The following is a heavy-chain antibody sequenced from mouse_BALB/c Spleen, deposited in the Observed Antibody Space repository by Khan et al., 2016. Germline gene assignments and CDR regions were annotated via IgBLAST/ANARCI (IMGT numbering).Heavy chain of an antibody. CDR2: IWAGGST. CDR1: GFSLTTYG. CDR3: ARDRYYGTSYFVY. J-gene: IGHJ2*01. V-gene: IGHV2-9*02. Sequence: QVQLKESGPGLVAPSQSLSITCTVSGFSLTTYGVHWVRQPPGKGLEWLGVIWAGGSTNYHSALLSRLSISKDNSKSQVFLKMNSLLTDDTATYYCARDRYYGTSYFVYWGQGTTLTVSS. D-gene: IGHD1-1*01.